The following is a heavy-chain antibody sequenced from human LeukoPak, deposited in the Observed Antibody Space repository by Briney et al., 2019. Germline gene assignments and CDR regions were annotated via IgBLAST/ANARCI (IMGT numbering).Heavy chain of an antibody. J-gene: IGHJ4*02. CDR1: GGSFSGYY. CDR3: ARPFLPYVWGSYRWHQNYFDY. CDR2: INHSGST. D-gene: IGHD3-16*02. V-gene: IGHV4-34*01. Sequence: SETLSLTCAVYGGSFSGYYWSWIRQPPGKGLEWIGEINHSGSTNYNPSLKSRVTISVDTSKNQFSLKLSSVTAADTAVYYCARPFLPYVWGSYRWHQNYFDYWGQGTLVTVSS.